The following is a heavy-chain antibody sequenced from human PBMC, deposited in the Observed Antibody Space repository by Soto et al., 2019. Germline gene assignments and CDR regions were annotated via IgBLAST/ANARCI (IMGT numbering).Heavy chain of an antibody. CDR2: IRSKAYGGTT. J-gene: IGHJ3*02. Sequence: GGSLRLSCTASGFTFGDYAMSWFRQAPGKGLEWVGFIRSKAYGGTTEYAASVKGRFTISRDDSKSIAYLQMNSLKTEDTAVYYCTSYYDYGDYEAFDIWGQGTMVTVSS. CDR1: GFTFGDYA. CDR3: TSYYDYGDYEAFDI. D-gene: IGHD4-17*01. V-gene: IGHV3-49*03.